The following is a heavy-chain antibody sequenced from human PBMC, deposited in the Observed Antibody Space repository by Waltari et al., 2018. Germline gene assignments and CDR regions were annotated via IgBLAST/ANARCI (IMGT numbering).Heavy chain of an antibody. J-gene: IGHJ2*01. CDR1: GYSISSGYY. D-gene: IGHD6-13*01. CDR2: IYHSGST. CDR3: ARVFDSSSWYGDWYFDL. Sequence: QVQLQESGPGLVKPSETLSLTCTVSGYSISSGYYWGWIRQPPGKGLEWIGSIYHSGSTYYNPSLKSRVTISVDTSKNQFSLKLSSVTAADTAVYYCARVFDSSSWYGDWYFDLWGRGTLVTVSS. V-gene: IGHV4-38-2*02.